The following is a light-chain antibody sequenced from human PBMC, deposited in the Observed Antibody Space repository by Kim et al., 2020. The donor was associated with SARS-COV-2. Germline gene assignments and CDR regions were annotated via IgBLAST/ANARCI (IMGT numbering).Light chain of an antibody. CDR2: EDT. Sequence: SYELTQPPSVSVSPGQTASITCSGDKLGDKYTCWYRQKPGQSPVLVIYEDTKRPSGIPERFSGSNSGNTATLTISGTQAMDEADYYCQAWDRGTAGFGGGTQLTVL. CDR1: KLGDKY. V-gene: IGLV3-1*01. CDR3: QAWDRGTAG. J-gene: IGLJ2*01.